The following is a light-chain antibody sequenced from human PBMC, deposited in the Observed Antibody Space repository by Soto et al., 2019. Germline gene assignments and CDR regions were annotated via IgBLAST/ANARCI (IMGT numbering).Light chain of an antibody. Sequence: EIVLTQSPATLSLSPGEGATLSCRASQSISSHLAWYQQKPGQAPRLLMYDVSNRATDIPARFSGSGSGTDFALTISSLEPEDFAVYYCQQRPNWPLTFGGGTKVAIK. J-gene: IGKJ4*01. CDR3: QQRPNWPLT. CDR2: DVS. CDR1: QSISSH. V-gene: IGKV3-11*01.